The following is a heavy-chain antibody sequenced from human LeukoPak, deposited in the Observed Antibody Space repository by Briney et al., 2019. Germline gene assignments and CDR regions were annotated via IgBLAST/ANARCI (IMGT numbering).Heavy chain of an antibody. J-gene: IGHJ5*01. CDR2: IYTADGNT. D-gene: IGHD6-13*01. V-gene: IGHV1-3*04. CDR1: GYTFTNHA. CDR3: ARPGASSPGDWFAS. Sequence: GASVKVSCKASGYTFTNHAMHWVRQAPGQGLEWMGWIYTADGNTKYSQKFQGRVTITRDTSASIVYLELTSLRSEDTAVYYCARPGASSPGDWFASWGQGTLVIVSS.